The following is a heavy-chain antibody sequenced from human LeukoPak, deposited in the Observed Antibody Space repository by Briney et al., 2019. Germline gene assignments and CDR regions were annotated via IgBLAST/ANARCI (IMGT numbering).Heavy chain of an antibody. CDR3: ARRQQRHFDY. D-gene: IGHD6-19*01. J-gene: IGHJ4*02. V-gene: IGHV1-3*04. CDR2: INTGNGNT. Sequence: GASVNVSCKASGYTFTNNAVHWLRQAPGQRLEWMGWINTGNGNTKYPQKFQGRVTITRDTSASTAFMELSSLRSEDTAVYYCARRQQRHFDYWGQGTLVTVSS. CDR1: GYTFTNNA.